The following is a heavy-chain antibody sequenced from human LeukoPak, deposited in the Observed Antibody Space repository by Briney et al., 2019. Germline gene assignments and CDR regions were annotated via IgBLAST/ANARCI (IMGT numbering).Heavy chain of an antibody. D-gene: IGHD3-3*01. V-gene: IGHV1-69*13. CDR2: IIPIFGTA. Sequence: SVTVSCKASGATFRTYAISWVRQAPGQGLEWMGGIIPIFGTANYAQKFQGRVTITADESTSTAYMELSSLRSEDTAVYYCARGNLLDYDFWSGYYFDYWGQGTLVTVSS. J-gene: IGHJ4*02. CDR3: ARGNLLDYDFWSGYYFDY. CDR1: GATFRTYA.